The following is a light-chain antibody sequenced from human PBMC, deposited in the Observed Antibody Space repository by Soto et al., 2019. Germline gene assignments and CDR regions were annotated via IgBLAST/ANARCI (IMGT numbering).Light chain of an antibody. CDR2: GAS. V-gene: IGKV3-20*01. J-gene: IGKJ4*01. Sequence: EIVLTQSPGTLSLSPGDRATLSRRASQSVSSNYLAWYQQKPGQAPRLLIYGASSRATGIPDRFSGSGSGTDFTLTISRLEPEDFAVYYCQRYGTLLPLTFGGGTKVEIK. CDR3: QRYGTLLPLT. CDR1: QSVSSNY.